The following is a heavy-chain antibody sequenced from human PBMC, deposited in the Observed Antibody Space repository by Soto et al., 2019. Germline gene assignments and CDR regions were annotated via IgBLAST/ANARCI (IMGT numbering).Heavy chain of an antibody. D-gene: IGHD6-19*01. CDR3: AQGTAVARQHFAN. Sequence: QVQLVESGGGVVQPERSLRLSCATSVFTFSDFGMHWVRQAPGKGLEWVAAISADGSDKYYPGSVQGRFTISRDNTKNALYLQMNSLRTGDTAIYYCAQGTAVARQHFANWGQGTLVTVSS. CDR2: ISADGSDK. CDR1: VFTFSDFG. V-gene: IGHV3-30*18. J-gene: IGHJ4*02.